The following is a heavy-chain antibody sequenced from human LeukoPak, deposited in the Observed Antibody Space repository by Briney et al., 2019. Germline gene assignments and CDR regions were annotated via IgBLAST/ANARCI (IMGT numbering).Heavy chain of an antibody. CDR1: GFTFSSYS. CDR2: ISSSSSYI. J-gene: IGHJ4*02. Sequence: GGSLRLSRAASGFTFSSYSMNWVRQAPGKGLEWVSSISSSSSYIYYADSVKGRFTISRDNAKSSLYLQMNSLRAEDTAVYYCARAAYSSGWYGVLGYWGQGTLVTVSS. V-gene: IGHV3-21*01. CDR3: ARAAYSSGWYGVLGY. D-gene: IGHD6-19*01.